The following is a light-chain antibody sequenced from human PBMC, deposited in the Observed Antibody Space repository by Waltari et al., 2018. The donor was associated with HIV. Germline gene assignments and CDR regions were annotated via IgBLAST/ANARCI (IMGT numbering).Light chain of an antibody. J-gene: IGLJ3*02. Sequence: SYELTQPPSVSVSPGQPARITCSGDALPKQYAYWYQQRPGQAPVAVIYKDSERPSGIPERCSGSSSGTTVTLTISGVQAEDEADYYCQSADSSGTWVFGGGTKLTVL. CDR1: ALPKQY. CDR2: KDS. V-gene: IGLV3-25*03. CDR3: QSADSSGTWV.